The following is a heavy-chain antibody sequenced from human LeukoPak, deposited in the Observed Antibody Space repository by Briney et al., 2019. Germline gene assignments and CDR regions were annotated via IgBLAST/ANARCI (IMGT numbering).Heavy chain of an antibody. D-gene: IGHD6-19*01. J-gene: IGHJ4*02. CDR3: ARARSSGWYRDY. CDR2: ISSSSYI. Sequence: EWISSISSSSYIYYADSVKGRFTISRDNAENSLYLQMNSLRAEDTAVYYCARARSSGWYRDYWGQGTLVTVSS. V-gene: IGHV3-69-1*01.